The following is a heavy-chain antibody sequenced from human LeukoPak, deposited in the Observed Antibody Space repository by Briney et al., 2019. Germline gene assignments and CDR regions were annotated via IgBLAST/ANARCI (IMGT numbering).Heavy chain of an antibody. CDR3: AITRAIWFGEADAFDI. Sequence: GASVKVSCKASGYTFTGYYMHWVRQAPGQGIEWMGWINPNSGGTNYAQKFQGRVTMTRDTSISTAYMELSRLRSDDTAVYYCAITRAIWFGEADAFDIWGQGTMVTVSS. J-gene: IGHJ3*02. CDR1: GYTFTGYY. D-gene: IGHD3-10*01. CDR2: INPNSGGT. V-gene: IGHV1-2*02.